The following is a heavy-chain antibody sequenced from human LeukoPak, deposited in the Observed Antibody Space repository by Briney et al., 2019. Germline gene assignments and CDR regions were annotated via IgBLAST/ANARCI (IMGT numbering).Heavy chain of an antibody. CDR3: AKMLWFGDFSSYFDS. D-gene: IGHD3-10*01. V-gene: IGHV3-23*01. CDR1: RFTFSSYA. J-gene: IGHJ4*02. Sequence: PGGSLRLSCAASRFTFSSYAMSWVRQAPGKGLEWVSVISGSGGSSYYADSVKGRFTISRDNSKNTLFLQMNSLRAEDTAVYYCAKMLWFGDFSSYFDSWGQGTLVTVSS. CDR2: ISGSGGSS.